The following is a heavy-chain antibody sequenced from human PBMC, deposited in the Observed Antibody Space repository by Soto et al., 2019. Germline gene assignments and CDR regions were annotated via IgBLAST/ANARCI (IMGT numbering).Heavy chain of an antibody. J-gene: IGHJ4*02. CDR2: ISGSGGST. V-gene: IGHV3-23*01. CDR1: GSTFSSYS. CDR3: AKEYYYDSSGYPYYFDY. D-gene: IGHD3-22*01. Sequence: GSLRLSCAASGSTFSSYSMSWVRQAPGKGLEWVSAISGSGGSTYYADSVKGRFTISIYKSKNTLYLQMNSLIAEDTAVYYCAKEYYYDSSGYPYYFDYWGQGTLGTVSS.